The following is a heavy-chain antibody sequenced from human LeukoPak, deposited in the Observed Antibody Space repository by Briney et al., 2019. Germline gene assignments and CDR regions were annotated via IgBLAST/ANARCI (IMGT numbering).Heavy chain of an antibody. CDR2: ISAYNGNT. CDR3: ARDFPGGDYVVDY. J-gene: IGHJ4*02. V-gene: IGHV1-18*01. CDR1: GYTFTSYG. Sequence: ASVKVSCKASGYTFTSYGISWVRQAPGQGLEWMGWISAYNGNTNYAQKLQGRVTMITDTSTSTAYMEQRGLRSDDTAVYYCARDFPGGDYVVDYWGQGTLVTVSS. D-gene: IGHD4-17*01.